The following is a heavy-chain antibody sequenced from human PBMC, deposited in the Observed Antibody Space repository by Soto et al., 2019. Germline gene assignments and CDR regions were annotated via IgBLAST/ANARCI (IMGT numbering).Heavy chain of an antibody. Sequence: GGSLRLSCTASGFTFGDYAMSWFRQAPGKGLEWVGFIRSKAYGGTTEYAASVKGRFTISRDDSKSIAYLQMNSLKTEDTAVYYCTRDMNVLRYFDWDYYYYMDVWGKGTTVTVSS. CDR2: IRSKAYGGTT. CDR1: GFTFGDYA. J-gene: IGHJ6*03. CDR3: TRDMNVLRYFDWDYYYYMDV. D-gene: IGHD3-9*01. V-gene: IGHV3-49*03.